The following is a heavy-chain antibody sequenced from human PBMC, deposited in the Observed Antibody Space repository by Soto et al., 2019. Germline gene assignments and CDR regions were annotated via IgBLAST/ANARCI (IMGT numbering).Heavy chain of an antibody. J-gene: IGHJ6*03. CDR3: AKGVVFADHASMDV. CDR1: GGSFISYI. Sequence: QVQLVQSGAEVRKPGSSVKVSCEASGGSFISYIFTWLRQAPGQGIEWMGRSIPIQGRADYALKFQDRVTITADRSTQTVYMELRSLRPEATAVYYCAKGVVFADHASMDVWGKGTTVTVSS. D-gene: IGHD2-21*01. V-gene: IGHV1-69*08. CDR2: SIPIQGRA.